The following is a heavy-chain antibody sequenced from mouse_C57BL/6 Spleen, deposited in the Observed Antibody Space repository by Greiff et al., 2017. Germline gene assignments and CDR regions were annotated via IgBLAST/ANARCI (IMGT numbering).Heavy chain of an antibody. V-gene: IGHV8-12*01. CDR1: GFSLSTSGMG. CDR2: IYWDDDK. J-gene: IGHJ4*01. D-gene: IGHD2-4*01. CDR3: ARRALYDYDYYAMDY. Sequence: QVPLKESGPGILQSSQTLSLTCSFSGFSLSTSGMGVSWIRQPSGKGLEWLAHIYWDDDKRYNPSLKSRLTISTDTSRNQVFLKITSVDTADTATYYCARRALYDYDYYAMDYWGQGTSVTVSS.